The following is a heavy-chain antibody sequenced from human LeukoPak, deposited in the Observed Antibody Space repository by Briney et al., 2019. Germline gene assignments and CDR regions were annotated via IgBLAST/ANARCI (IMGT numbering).Heavy chain of an antibody. CDR3: ARTRGTVVVAARGFVDY. J-gene: IGHJ4*02. CDR1: GGSFSGYY. D-gene: IGHD2-15*01. Sequence: SETLSLTCAVYGGSFSGYYWSWIRQPPGKGLEWIGEINHSGSTNYNPSLKSRVTISVDTSKNQFSLKLSSVTAADTAAYYCARTRGTVVVAARGFVDYWGQGTLVTVSS. CDR2: INHSGST. V-gene: IGHV4-34*01.